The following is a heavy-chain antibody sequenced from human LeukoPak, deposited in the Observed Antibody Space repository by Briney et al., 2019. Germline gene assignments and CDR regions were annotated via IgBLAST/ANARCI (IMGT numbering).Heavy chain of an antibody. CDR3: GSSGSYRFVY. V-gene: IGHV3-48*02. D-gene: IGHD1-26*01. CDR1: RYTFHSYN. J-gene: IGHJ4*02. CDR2: ISSRSSSV. Sequence: GLSLRLFYAASRYTFHSYNMNWVRQAPGKGLEWVSYISSRSSSVYYADAVKGRFSISRDNAKKSLYLQMIRLRDENTAVYYCGSSGSYRFVYWGQGALVTVSS.